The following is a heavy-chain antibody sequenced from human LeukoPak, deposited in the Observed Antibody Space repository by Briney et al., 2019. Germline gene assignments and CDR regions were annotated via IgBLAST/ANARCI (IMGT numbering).Heavy chain of an antibody. D-gene: IGHD6-19*01. Sequence: SETLSLTCTLSGGSISSSSHYWGWIRQPPGKGLEWIGSIYYSGSTYYNPSLKSRVTISVDTSKNQFSLKLTSVTAADTATYYCARETSLAGFASGLGFNYWGQGILVTVSS. CDR1: GGSISSSSHY. J-gene: IGHJ4*02. CDR3: ARETSLAGFASGLGFNY. V-gene: IGHV4-39*07. CDR2: IYYSGST.